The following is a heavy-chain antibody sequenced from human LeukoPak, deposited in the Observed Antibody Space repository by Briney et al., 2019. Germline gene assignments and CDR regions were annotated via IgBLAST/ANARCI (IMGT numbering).Heavy chain of an antibody. D-gene: IGHD5-18*01. CDR2: ISGSGGST. CDR3: AKHMRGYSYGYLDY. Sequence: GGSLRLSCAACGLPFSIYAMRCVRQAPGKALEGVSAISGSGGSTFYAASVKGRFTISRDDSKNTLYLQMNSPRAEDTAVYYCAKHMRGYSYGYLDYWGQGTLVTVSS. CDR1: GLPFSIYA. V-gene: IGHV3-23*01. J-gene: IGHJ4*02.